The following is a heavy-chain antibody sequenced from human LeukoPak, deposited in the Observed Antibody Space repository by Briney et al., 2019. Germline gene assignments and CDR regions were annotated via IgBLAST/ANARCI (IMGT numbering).Heavy chain of an antibody. Sequence: PGGSLRLSCAASGFIFSDCGMHWIRQAPGKGLDWVAVISYDVIEKSYADSVKGRFTISRDNSKNTLYLQMNSLGVEDTAVYYCVKESSSGYYRTADYWGQGTLVTVSS. CDR2: ISYDVIEK. CDR1: GFIFSDCG. CDR3: VKESSSGYYRTADY. D-gene: IGHD3-22*01. V-gene: IGHV3-30*18. J-gene: IGHJ4*02.